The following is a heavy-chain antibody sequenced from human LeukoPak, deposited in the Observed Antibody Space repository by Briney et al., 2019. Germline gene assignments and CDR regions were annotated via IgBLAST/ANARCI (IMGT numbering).Heavy chain of an antibody. Sequence: SETLSLTCAVYGGSFSGYYWSWIRQPPGKGLEWIGEINHSGSTNYNPSLKSRVTISVDTYKNQFSLKLSSVTAADTAVYYCARGSMVRGVMHYYYYGMDVWGKGTTVTVSS. CDR1: GGSFSGYY. J-gene: IGHJ6*04. CDR2: INHSGST. D-gene: IGHD3-10*01. CDR3: ARGSMVRGVMHYYYYGMDV. V-gene: IGHV4-34*01.